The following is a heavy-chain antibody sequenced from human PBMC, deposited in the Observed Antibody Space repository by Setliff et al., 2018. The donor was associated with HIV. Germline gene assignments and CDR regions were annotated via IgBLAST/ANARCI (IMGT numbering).Heavy chain of an antibody. CDR2: IYYSGST. D-gene: IGHD3-22*01. Sequence: SETLSLTCTVSGGSISSGDYYWSWIRQPPGKGLEWIGYIYYSGSTYYNPSLKSRVTISVDTSKNQFSLKLSSVTAADTAVYYCARSKRGHYYDSSGYYYWGQGTLVTVSS. CDR1: GGSISSGDYY. J-gene: IGHJ4*02. CDR3: ARSKRGHYYDSSGYYY. V-gene: IGHV4-30-4*08.